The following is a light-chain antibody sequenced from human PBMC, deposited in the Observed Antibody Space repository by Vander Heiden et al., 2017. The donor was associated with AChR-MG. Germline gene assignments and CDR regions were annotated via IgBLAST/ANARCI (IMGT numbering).Light chain of an antibody. V-gene: IGLV1-51*01. Sequence: QSVLTQPPSVSAAPGQKVTISCSGSSSNIGNNYVSWYQQLPGTAPKRRRLDNNKRPSGIPDRFAGSKSGTSDKLAITGLQTGDEADDDCGTWASSLCAWVFGGGTKLTVL. CDR3: GTWASSLCAWV. CDR1: SSNIGNNY. J-gene: IGLJ3*02. CDR2: DNN.